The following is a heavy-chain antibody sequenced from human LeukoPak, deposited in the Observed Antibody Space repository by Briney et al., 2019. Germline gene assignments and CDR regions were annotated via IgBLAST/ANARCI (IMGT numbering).Heavy chain of an antibody. V-gene: IGHV3-48*03. D-gene: IGHD3-3*01. Sequence: SGGSLRLSCAAPGFTFSSYEMNWVRQAPGKGLEWVSYISSSGSTIYYADSVKGRFTISRDNAKNSLYLQMNSLRAEDTAVYYCARATARGYDFWSGYQTYFDYWGQGTLVTVSS. CDR1: GFTFSSYE. CDR3: ARATARGYDFWSGYQTYFDY. J-gene: IGHJ4*02. CDR2: ISSSGSTI.